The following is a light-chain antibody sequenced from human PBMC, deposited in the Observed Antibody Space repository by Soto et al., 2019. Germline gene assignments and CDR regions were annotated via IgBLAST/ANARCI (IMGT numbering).Light chain of an antibody. Sequence: QSVPTQSPSASASLGASVKLTCTLSSGHRSYAIAWHQQQPEKGPRYLMKLNSDGSHSKGDGIPDRFSGSSSGAERYLTISSLQYEDEADYYCQTWGTGILVFGGGTKLTVL. CDR1: SGHRSYA. J-gene: IGLJ2*01. V-gene: IGLV4-69*01. CDR2: LNSDGSH. CDR3: QTWGTGILV.